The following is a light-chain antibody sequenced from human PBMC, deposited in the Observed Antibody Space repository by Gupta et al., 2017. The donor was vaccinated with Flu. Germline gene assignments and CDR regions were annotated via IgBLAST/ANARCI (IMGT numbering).Light chain of an antibody. CDR1: QGISIY. Sequence: DIELTQSPSFLSASVGDRVTITCRARQGISIYLVWYQQKPEKAPKLLIYASSTLKSGVPSRFSGSGAGTEFTLTISRRQPEDFADYYCQQRNSSPFTFGWGTKVEIK. CDR2: ASS. J-gene: IGKJ4*01. V-gene: IGKV1-9*01. CDR3: QQRNSSPFT.